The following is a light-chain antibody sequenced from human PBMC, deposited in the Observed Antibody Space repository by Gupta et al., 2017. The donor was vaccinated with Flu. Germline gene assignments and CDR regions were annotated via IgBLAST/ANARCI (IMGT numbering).Light chain of an antibody. CDR2: QDT. Sequence: CSGDTLGDKYASWFQQKPGQSPVLVIYQDTKRHSGIPERFSGSNSGNTATLTISGTQAMDEADYYCQAWDSSIWVFGGGTKLTVL. J-gene: IGLJ3*02. CDR3: QAWDSSIWV. V-gene: IGLV3-1*01. CDR1: TLGDKY.